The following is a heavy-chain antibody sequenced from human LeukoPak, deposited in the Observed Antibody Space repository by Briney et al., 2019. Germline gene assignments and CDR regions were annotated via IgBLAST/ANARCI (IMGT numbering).Heavy chain of an antibody. V-gene: IGHV4-59*01. D-gene: IGHD3-10*01. CDR1: DGSITNYD. J-gene: IGHJ3*02. Sequence: SETLSLTCTVSDGSITNYDWSWVRQPPGKGLEFIGHVHYSGTTNYNPSLRSRVTISIDTSKQHFFLKLKSVTAADTAVYYCAADRDSDAFDIWGQGTMVTVSS. CDR3: AADRDSDAFDI. CDR2: VHYSGTT.